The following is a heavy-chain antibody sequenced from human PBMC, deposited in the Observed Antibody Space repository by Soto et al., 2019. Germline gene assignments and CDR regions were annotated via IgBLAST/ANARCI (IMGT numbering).Heavy chain of an antibody. V-gene: IGHV3-66*01. D-gene: IGHD3-3*01. J-gene: IGHJ1*01. CDR3: ARDILGGSYDFSH. CDR2: ISSDDNT. CDR1: GVIVNNIF. Sequence: GGSLRLSCAASGVIVNNIFMTWVRQAPGKGLEWLSTISSDDNTYYADSVKGRFTISRDSPKNTLYLQMNSLRAEDTAVYHCARDILGGSYDFSHGGQG.